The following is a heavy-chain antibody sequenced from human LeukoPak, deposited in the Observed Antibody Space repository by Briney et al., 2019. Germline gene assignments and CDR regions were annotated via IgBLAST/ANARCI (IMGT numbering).Heavy chain of an antibody. D-gene: IGHD7-27*01. CDR3: ARDPGY. CDR2: IYTSGST. CDR1: GGSISSGGYS. J-gene: IGHJ4*02. Sequence: SQTLSLTCAVSGGSISSGGYSWSWIRQPPGKGLEWIGRIYTSGSTNYNPSLKSRVTISVDTSKNQFSLKLSSVTAADTAVYYCARDPGYWGQGTLVTVSS. V-gene: IGHV4-61*02.